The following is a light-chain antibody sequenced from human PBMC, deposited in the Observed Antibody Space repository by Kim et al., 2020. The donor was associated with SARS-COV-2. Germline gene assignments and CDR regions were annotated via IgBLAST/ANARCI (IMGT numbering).Light chain of an antibody. CDR3: QQYNNWPYS. CDR1: QSVSSN. Sequence: SLSPGERATLSCRASQSVSSNLAWYQQKPGQAPRLLIYGASTRATGIPARFSGSGSGTEFTLTISSLQSEDFAVYYCQQYNNWPYSFGQGTKLEIK. V-gene: IGKV3-15*01. J-gene: IGKJ2*03. CDR2: GAS.